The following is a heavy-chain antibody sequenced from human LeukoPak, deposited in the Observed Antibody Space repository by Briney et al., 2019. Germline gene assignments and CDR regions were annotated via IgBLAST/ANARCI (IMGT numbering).Heavy chain of an antibody. CDR1: GFTFSSYS. J-gene: IGHJ6*02. CDR3: ARVSSVAATLWADYYYYGMDV. V-gene: IGHV3-21*01. D-gene: IGHD2-15*01. Sequence: GGSLRLSCAASGFTFSSYSMNWVRQAPGKGLEWVSSISSSSSYIYYADSVKGRFTISRDNAKNSLYLQMNSPRAEDTAVYYCARVSSVAATLWADYYYYGMDVWGQGTTVTVSS. CDR2: ISSSSSYI.